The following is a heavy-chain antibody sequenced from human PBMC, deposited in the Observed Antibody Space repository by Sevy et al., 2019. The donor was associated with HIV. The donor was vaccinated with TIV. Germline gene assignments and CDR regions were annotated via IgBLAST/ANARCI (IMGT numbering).Heavy chain of an antibody. D-gene: IGHD3-16*01. V-gene: IGHV3-7*01. CDR1: GFTFSANW. CDR2: IKADGGDK. J-gene: IGHJ4*02. Sequence: GGSLRLSCAASGFTFSANWMNWVRQAPGKGLEWVANIKADGGDKYYVDSVEGRFTISRDNAKNLLFLQMNSLRVEDTAVYYCAHETFGRFESWGQGTLVTVSS. CDR3: AHETFGRFES.